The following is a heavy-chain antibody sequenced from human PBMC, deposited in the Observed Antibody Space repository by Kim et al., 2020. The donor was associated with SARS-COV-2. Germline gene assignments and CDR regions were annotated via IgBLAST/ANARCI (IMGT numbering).Heavy chain of an antibody. V-gene: IGHV3-9*01. CDR2: ISWNSGSI. Sequence: GGSLRLSCAASGFTFDDYAMHWVRQAPGKGLERVSGISWNSGSIGYADSVKSRFTITRDNAKNSLYLQMNSLRAEDTALYYCASPKTRRSSWYGDYFDYWGQGTLVTVSS. J-gene: IGHJ4*02. CDR1: GFTFDDYA. D-gene: IGHD6-13*01. CDR3: ASPKTRRSSWYGDYFDY.